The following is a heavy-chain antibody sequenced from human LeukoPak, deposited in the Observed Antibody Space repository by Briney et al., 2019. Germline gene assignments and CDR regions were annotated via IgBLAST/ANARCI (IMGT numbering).Heavy chain of an antibody. D-gene: IGHD3-22*01. CDR3: ARATYDSSGYYHNPLDY. V-gene: IGHV4-30-4*07. Sequence: PSETLSLTCAVSGGSISSGGYSWSWIRQPPGKGLEWIGYIYYSGSTYYNPSLKSRVTISVDTSKNQFSLKLSSVTAADTAVYYCARATYDSSGYYHNPLDYWGQGTLVTVSS. J-gene: IGHJ4*02. CDR1: GGSISSGGYS. CDR2: IYYSGST.